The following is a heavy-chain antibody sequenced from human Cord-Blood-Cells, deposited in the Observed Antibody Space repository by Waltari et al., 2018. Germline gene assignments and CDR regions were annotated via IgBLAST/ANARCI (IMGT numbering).Heavy chain of an antibody. CDR2: INHSGST. CDR3: ARDIAVAGTGD. V-gene: IGHV4-34*01. D-gene: IGHD6-19*01. Sequence: QVQLQQWGAGLLKPSETLSLTCAVYGGSFSGYYWSWIRQPPGKGLEWIGEINHSGSTNSTPSLKIRVTISVDTSKNQFSLKLSSVTAADTAVYYCARDIAVAGTGDWGQGTLVTVSS. CDR1: GGSFSGYY. J-gene: IGHJ4*02.